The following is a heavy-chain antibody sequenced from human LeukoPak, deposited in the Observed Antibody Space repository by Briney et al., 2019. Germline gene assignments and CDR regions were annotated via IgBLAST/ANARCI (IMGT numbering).Heavy chain of an antibody. Sequence: GGSLRLSCSASGLTFSSYGMHWVRQAPGKGLEWVAVISYDGTIRNYADSVKGRFTISRDNSKNTLYLQMNSLTAEDTALYYCAKGGCSSTTCYLANPWGQGTLVTVSS. CDR1: GLTFSSYG. D-gene: IGHD2-2*01. J-gene: IGHJ5*02. CDR2: ISYDGTIR. CDR3: AKGGCSSTTCYLANP. V-gene: IGHV3-30*18.